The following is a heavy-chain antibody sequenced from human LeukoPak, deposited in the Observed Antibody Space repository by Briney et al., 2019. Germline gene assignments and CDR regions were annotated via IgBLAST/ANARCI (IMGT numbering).Heavy chain of an antibody. D-gene: IGHD6-13*01. V-gene: IGHV1-8*01. J-gene: IGHJ5*02. CDR1: GYTFTSYD. Sequence: GASVKVSCKASGYTFTSYDINWVRQATGQELEWMGWMNPNSGNTGYAQKFQGRVTMTRNTSISTAYMELSSLRSEDTAVYYCARGGYSSSWYEKRGYNWFDPWGQGTLVTVSS. CDR3: ARGGYSSSWYEKRGYNWFDP. CDR2: MNPNSGNT.